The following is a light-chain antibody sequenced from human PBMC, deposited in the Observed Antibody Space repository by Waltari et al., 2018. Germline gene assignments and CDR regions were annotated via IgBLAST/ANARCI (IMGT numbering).Light chain of an antibody. CDR2: DHN. Sequence: QSVLTQPPSVSAAPGQTVAISCSGSSSNIGNNYVSWYQQLPGTAPKLPIYDHNKRPSGSPYRFSCPKSGTSVTLGITGRQTGDEADYYCGTWDGSLNGVISGGGTKLTVL. CDR3: GTWDGSLNGVI. J-gene: IGLJ2*01. CDR1: SSNIGNNY. V-gene: IGLV1-51*01.